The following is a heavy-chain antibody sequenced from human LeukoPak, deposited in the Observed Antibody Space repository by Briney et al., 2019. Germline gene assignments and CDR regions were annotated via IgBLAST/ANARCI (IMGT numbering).Heavy chain of an antibody. J-gene: IGHJ4*02. CDR3: ARDYGANRYDY. V-gene: IGHV3-21*05. CDR1: GFTFSSYS. D-gene: IGHD4-23*01. Sequence: GSLRLSCAASGFTFSSYSMNWVRQAPGKGLEWVSYISSSGTFIYYADSVKGRFTISRDNAKNSLFLQMNSLRAEDTAVYYCARDYGANRYDYWGQGTLVTVSS. CDR2: ISSSGTFI.